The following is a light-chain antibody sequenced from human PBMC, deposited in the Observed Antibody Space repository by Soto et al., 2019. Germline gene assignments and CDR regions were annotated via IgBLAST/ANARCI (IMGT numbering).Light chain of an antibody. J-gene: IGKJ2*01. CDR1: QGIRND. CDR2: AAS. V-gene: IGKV1-6*01. CDR3: LQDYNYPPYT. Sequence: AIQMTQSPSSLSASVGDRVTITCRASQGIRNDLGWYQQKPGKAPKLLIYAASSLQSGVPSRFSGSGSGTDFTLTISSLQPEDFPTYYCLQDYNYPPYTFGQGTKLEIK.